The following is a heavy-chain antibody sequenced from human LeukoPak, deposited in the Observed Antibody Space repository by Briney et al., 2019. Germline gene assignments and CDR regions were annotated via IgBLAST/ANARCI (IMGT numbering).Heavy chain of an antibody. V-gene: IGHV4-4*02. Sequence: PSETLSLTCAVSGGSISSSNWWSWVRQPPGKGLEWIGEIYHSGSTNYNPSLKSRVTISVDTSKNQFSLKLSSVTAADTAVYYCARGRGVKYNSDRIYSFDYWGQGTLVTVSS. CDR3: ARGRGVKYNSDRIYSFDY. J-gene: IGHJ4*02. D-gene: IGHD1-1*01. CDR2: IYHSGST. CDR1: GGSISSSNW.